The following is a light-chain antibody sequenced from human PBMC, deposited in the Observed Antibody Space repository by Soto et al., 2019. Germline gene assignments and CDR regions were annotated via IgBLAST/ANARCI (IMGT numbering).Light chain of an antibody. J-gene: IGLJ2*01. V-gene: IGLV2-23*01. CDR1: SSDVGSYNL. CDR3: CSYAGSSTFLV. CDR2: EGS. Sequence: QSALTQPASVSGSPGQSITISCTGTSSDVGSYNLVPWYQQHPGKAPKLMIYEGSKRPSGVSNRFSGSKSGNTASLTICGLQDEDEADYYCCSYAGSSTFLVFGGGTKLTVL.